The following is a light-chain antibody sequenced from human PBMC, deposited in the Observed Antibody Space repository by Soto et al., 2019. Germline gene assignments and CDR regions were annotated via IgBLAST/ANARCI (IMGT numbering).Light chain of an antibody. CDR2: DAS. Sequence: EIVLTQSPGTLSLSPGERATLSYRASQSVSSYLAWYQQKPGQAPRLLIYDASNRATGIPARFSGSGSGTDFTLTISSLEPEDFAVYYCQQRSNWPQVTFGGGTKVDIK. CDR3: QQRSNWPQVT. J-gene: IGKJ4*01. V-gene: IGKV3-11*01. CDR1: QSVSSY.